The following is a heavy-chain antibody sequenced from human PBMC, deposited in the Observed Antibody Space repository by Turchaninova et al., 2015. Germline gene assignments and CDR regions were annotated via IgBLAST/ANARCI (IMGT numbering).Heavy chain of an antibody. CDR1: GFSTHTHGMW. CDR3: TRTLPSGYDDY. Sequence: QVTLRESGPALVKPTQTLTLSCTFSGFSTHTHGMWVNWIRQPPGKALEWLARIDWDDDTYYSTALKTRLTISKDTSKNQVVLTMTNMDPVDTATYYCTRTLPSGYDDYWGQGTLVTVSS. V-gene: IGHV2-70*15. J-gene: IGHJ4*02. CDR2: IDWDDDT. D-gene: IGHD3-22*01.